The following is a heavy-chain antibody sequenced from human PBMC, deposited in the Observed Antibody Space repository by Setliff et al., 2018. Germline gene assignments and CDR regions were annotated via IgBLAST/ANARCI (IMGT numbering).Heavy chain of an antibody. CDR1: GGSISSSNW. CDR3: ARDRGSGSYFLRYLDY. D-gene: IGHD1-26*01. V-gene: IGHV4-4*02. Sequence: SETLSLTCAVSGGSISSSNWWSWVRQPPGKGLEWIGEIYHSGSTNYNPSLKSRVTISVDKSKNQFSLKLSSVTAADTAVYYCARDRGSGSYFLRYLDYWGQGTLVTVSS. J-gene: IGHJ4*02. CDR2: IYHSGST.